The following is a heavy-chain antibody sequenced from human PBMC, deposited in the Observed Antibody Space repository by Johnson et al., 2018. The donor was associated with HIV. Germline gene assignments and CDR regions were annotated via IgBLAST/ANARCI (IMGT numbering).Heavy chain of an antibody. Sequence: QVQLVESGGGVVQPGRSLRLSCAASGFTFSSYAMHWVRQAPGKGLEWVAVIRYDGSNKYYADSVKGRFTISRENAKNSLYLQMKSLRTEDTAVYYCARGGGSWWGTEIDTFDIWGQGTMVTVSS. V-gene: IGHV3-30*14. CDR3: ARGGGSWWGTEIDTFDI. J-gene: IGHJ3*02. CDR2: IRYDGSNK. CDR1: GFTFSSYA. D-gene: IGHD1/OR15-1a*01.